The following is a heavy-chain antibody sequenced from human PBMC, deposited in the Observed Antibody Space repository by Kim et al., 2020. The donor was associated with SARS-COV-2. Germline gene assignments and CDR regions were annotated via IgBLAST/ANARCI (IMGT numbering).Heavy chain of an antibody. CDR1: GLTLSNYW. J-gene: IGHJ3*02. Sequence: GGSLRLSCAASGLTLSNYWMHWVRQAPGKGLEWVATIEQDGTEGSYVDSVKGRFTISRDNAKNSLHPQMHSLRAEDTAVYYCAKEYGSGSYLGFDIWGQG. CDR2: IEQDGTEG. V-gene: IGHV3-7*01. CDR3: AKEYGSGSYLGFDI. D-gene: IGHD3-10*01.